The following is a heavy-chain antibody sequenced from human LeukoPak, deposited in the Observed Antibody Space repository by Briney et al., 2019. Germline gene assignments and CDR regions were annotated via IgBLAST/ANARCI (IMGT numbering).Heavy chain of an antibody. CDR1: GGSISNYY. CDR3: SRRRMVRGSYGMDV. V-gene: IGHV4-59*08. Sequence: PSETLSLTCSVSGGSISNYYWGWIRQPPGKGLEWIGYIYSSGSTNYNPSLKSRVTISVDTSKTQFSLRLSFVTAADTAMYYCSRRRMVRGSYGMDVWGQGTTVTVSS. CDR2: IYSSGST. D-gene: IGHD3-10*01. J-gene: IGHJ6*02.